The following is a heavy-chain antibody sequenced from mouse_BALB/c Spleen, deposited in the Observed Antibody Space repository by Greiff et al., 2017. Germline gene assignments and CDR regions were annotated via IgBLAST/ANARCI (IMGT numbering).Heavy chain of an antibody. V-gene: IGHV5-17*02. D-gene: IGHD3-3*01. CDR2: ISSGSSTI. Sequence: EVKLVESGGGLVQPGGFRKLSCAASGFTFSSFGMHWVRQAPEKGLEWVAYISSGSSTIYYADTVKGRFTISRDNPKNTLFLQMTSLRSEDTAMYYCAREGPYYFDYWGQGTTLTVAS. CDR3: AREGPYYFDY. J-gene: IGHJ2*01. CDR1: GFTFSSFG.